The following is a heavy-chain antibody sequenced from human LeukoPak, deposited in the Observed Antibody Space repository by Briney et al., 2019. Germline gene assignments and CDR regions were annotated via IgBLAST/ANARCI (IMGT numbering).Heavy chain of an antibody. CDR1: GFAFITQR. CDR3: ARDGSAYNLDY. J-gene: IGHJ4*02. V-gene: IGHV3-23*01. Sequence: GGSLRLSCAASGFAFITQRMHWVRQAPGKGREWVSAISGSGGSTYYADSVKGRFTVSRDNAKNTLNLQMNSLRAEDTAVYFCARDGSAYNLDYWGQGVLVTVSS. CDR2: ISGSGGST. D-gene: IGHD3-16*01.